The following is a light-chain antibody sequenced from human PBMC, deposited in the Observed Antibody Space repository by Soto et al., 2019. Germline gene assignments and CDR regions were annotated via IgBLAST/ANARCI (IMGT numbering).Light chain of an antibody. J-gene: IGKJ5*01. V-gene: IGKV3-20*01. CDR3: QQYGSSPLVT. Sequence: EIVLTQSPGTLSLSPGERATLSCRASQSVSSSHLAWYQQKPGQAPRLLIYGASSRSTGIPGRLGGSGSGTDFTLTISRLEPEDFAVYYCQQYGSSPLVTFGQGTRLEIK. CDR2: GAS. CDR1: QSVSSSH.